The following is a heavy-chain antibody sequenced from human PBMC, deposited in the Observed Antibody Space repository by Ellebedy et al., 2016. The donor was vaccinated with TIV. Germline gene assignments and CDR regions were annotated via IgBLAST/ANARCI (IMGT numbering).Heavy chain of an antibody. CDR1: GYSFSSYW. CDR3: ASAGDYVGGFDY. D-gene: IGHD4-17*01. Sequence: GESLKISCEGLGYSFSSYWIGWVRQMPGKGLEWMGNIYPGDSDIRYSPSFQGQVTISADKSLSTAYLQWSSLKASDTAMYYCASAGDYVGGFDYWGQGTLVTVSS. CDR2: IYPGDSDI. V-gene: IGHV5-51*01. J-gene: IGHJ4*02.